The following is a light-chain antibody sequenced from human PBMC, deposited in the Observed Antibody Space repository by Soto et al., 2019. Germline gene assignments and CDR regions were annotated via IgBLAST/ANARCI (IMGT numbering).Light chain of an antibody. CDR3: QQYDNLPIT. V-gene: IGKV1-33*01. J-gene: IGKJ5*01. Sequence: DIQMTQSPSSLSASVGDRVTITFQASQDVKNYLNWYQQKPGKAPKLLIYDASNLETGVPSRFSGSGSGTDFTFTISSLQPEDIATYYCQQYDNLPITFGQGTRLEI. CDR2: DAS. CDR1: QDVKNY.